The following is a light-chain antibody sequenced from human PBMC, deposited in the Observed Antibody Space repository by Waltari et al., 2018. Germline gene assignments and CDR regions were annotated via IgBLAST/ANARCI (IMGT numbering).Light chain of an antibody. CDR3: CSFTSRSTWV. CDR1: SSDVGGYKY. CDR2: DVS. Sequence: QSALTQPASVSGSPGQSITISCTGTSSDVGGYKYVFWYQQHPGKAPKLLIFDVSNRPSGVSNRFSGSKSGNTASLTISGLHAEDESDYYCCSFTSRSTWVFGGGTKLTVL. V-gene: IGLV2-14*01. J-gene: IGLJ3*02.